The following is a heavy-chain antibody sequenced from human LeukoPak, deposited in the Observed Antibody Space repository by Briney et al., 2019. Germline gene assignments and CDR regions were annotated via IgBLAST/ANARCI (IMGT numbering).Heavy chain of an antibody. CDR2: ISYDGSNK. V-gene: IGHV3-30*18. CDR1: GFTFSSYW. J-gene: IGHJ4*02. CDR3: AKVYSVRYFDWSPSTETDY. D-gene: IGHD3-9*01. Sequence: GGSLRLSCAASGFTFSSYWMSWVRQAPGKGLEWVAVISYDGSNKYYADSVKGRFTISRDNSKNTLCLQMNSLRAEDTAVYYCAKVYSVRYFDWSPSTETDYWGQGTLVTVSS.